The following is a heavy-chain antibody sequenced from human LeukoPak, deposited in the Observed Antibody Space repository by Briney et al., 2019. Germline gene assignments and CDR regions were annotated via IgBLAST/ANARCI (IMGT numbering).Heavy chain of an antibody. CDR3: ARVTTWSGYYTSYHYYMDV. Sequence: GASVKVSCKAFGYTFTSYGISWVRQAPGQGLEWMGWISAYNGNTNYAQKLQGRVTMTTDTSTSTAYMELRSLRSDDTAVYYCARVTTWSGYYTSYHYYMDVWGKGTTVTVSS. J-gene: IGHJ6*03. V-gene: IGHV1-18*01. CDR2: ISAYNGNT. CDR1: GYTFTSYG. D-gene: IGHD3-3*01.